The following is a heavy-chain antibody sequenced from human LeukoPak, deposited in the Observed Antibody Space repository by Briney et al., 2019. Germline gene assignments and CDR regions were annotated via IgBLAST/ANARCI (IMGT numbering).Heavy chain of an antibody. Sequence: GESLKFSCKGSGYSFTSYAMSWVRQAPGKGLEWVSAISGSGGSTYYADSVKGRFTISRDNSKNTLYLQMNSLRAEDTAVYYCAKDDYCGGDCIPPEYFQHWGQGTLVTVSS. CDR3: AKDDYCGGDCIPPEYFQH. D-gene: IGHD2-21*02. CDR2: ISGSGGST. CDR1: GYSFTSYA. J-gene: IGHJ1*01. V-gene: IGHV3-23*01.